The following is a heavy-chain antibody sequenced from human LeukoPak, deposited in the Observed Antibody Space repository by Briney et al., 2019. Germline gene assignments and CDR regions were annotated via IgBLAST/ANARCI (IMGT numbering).Heavy chain of an antibody. V-gene: IGHV1-69*13. J-gene: IGHJ5*02. CDR1: GYSFNSQG. CDR3: ALTYYYGSGSSNWFDP. CDR2: IIPIFGTA. D-gene: IGHD3-10*01. Sequence: WASVKVSCKASGYSFNSQGMNWVRQAPGQGLEWMGGIIPIFGTANYAQKFQGRVTITADESTSTAYMELSSLRSEDTAVYYCALTYYYGSGSSNWFDPWGQGTLVTVSS.